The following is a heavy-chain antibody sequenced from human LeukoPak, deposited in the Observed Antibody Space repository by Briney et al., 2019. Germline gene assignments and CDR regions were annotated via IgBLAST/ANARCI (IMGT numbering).Heavy chain of an antibody. J-gene: IGHJ4*02. CDR1: GFTFSSYA. Sequence: GGSLRLSCAASGFTFSSYAMTWVRQAPGKGLEWVSASESDGSKYYADSVKGRFTISRDNSKNTLYLQMNGLRAEDTAVYYCAKSSSGERNWGQGTLVTVSS. V-gene: IGHV3-23*01. D-gene: IGHD3-10*01. CDR3: AKSSSGERN. CDR2: SESDGSK.